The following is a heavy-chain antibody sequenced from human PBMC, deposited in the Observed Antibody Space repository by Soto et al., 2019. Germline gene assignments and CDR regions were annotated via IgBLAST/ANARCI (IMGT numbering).Heavy chain of an antibody. Sequence: QVQLVQSGAEVKKPGSSVKVSCKASGGTFSGYAISWVRQAPGQGLEWMGGIIPIFGTANYAQKFQGRVTITADEYTSTAYMELSRLRSEDTAVYYCAREGDDYGDYVDYWGQGTLVTVSS. V-gene: IGHV1-69*12. D-gene: IGHD4-17*01. CDR3: AREGDDYGDYVDY. CDR1: GGTFSGYA. J-gene: IGHJ4*02. CDR2: IIPIFGTA.